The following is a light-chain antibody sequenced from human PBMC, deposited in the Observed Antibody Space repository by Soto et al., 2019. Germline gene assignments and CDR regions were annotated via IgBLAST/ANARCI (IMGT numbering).Light chain of an antibody. CDR3: CSFAGSYTFWV. Sequence: QSALTQPRSVSGSPGQSVTISCTGTSSDVGDYNYVSWYQQYPGKAPKLVIYDVSKRPSGVPDRLSGSKSGNTASLTISGLQAEDEADYYCCSFAGSYTFWVFGGGTQLTVL. V-gene: IGLV2-11*01. CDR1: SSDVGDYNY. CDR2: DVS. J-gene: IGLJ3*02.